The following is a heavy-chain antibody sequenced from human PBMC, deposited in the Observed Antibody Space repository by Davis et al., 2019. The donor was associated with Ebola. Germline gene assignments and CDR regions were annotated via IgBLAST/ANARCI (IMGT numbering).Heavy chain of an antibody. CDR2: MNPNSCNT. V-gene: IGHV1-8*01. Sequence: ASVKVSCKASGYTFTSYHINWVRQATGQGLERMGWMNPNSCNTGYAQKFQGRVTMTRDTSTSTVYMELSSLRSDDTAVYYCARGSRWVYNYYYGMDVWGKGTTVTVST. CDR1: GYTFTSYH. D-gene: IGHD6-13*01. J-gene: IGHJ6*04. CDR3: ARGSRWVYNYYYGMDV.